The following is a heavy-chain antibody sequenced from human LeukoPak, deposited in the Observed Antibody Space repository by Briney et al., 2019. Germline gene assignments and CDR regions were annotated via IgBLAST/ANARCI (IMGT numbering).Heavy chain of an antibody. D-gene: IGHD7-27*01. Sequence: SESLTLTCTVSGVTVSGNYWSWIRQAPGKGLEWVVFIYYTGTSYNPSLKGRVTISADTSKNQFSLNLSSVTAADTAVYYCASRKLGNDYWGQGTLVTVSS. CDR2: IYYTGT. V-gene: IGHV4-59*02. CDR3: ASRKLGNDY. J-gene: IGHJ4*02. CDR1: GVTVSGNY.